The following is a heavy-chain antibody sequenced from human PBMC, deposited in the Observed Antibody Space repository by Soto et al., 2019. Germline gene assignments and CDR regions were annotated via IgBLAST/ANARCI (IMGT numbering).Heavy chain of an antibody. J-gene: IGHJ4*02. CDR2: INPKSGGT. CDR1: GYTFSGHY. CDR3: ARGLYSSPAYVVDS. Sequence: QVQLVQSGAEVRKPGASVKVSCNVTGYTFSGHYLHWVRQAPGQGLEWMGWINPKSGGTNYAQKFQDRVTMTADTSVSAASMELTSLRYDDTAVFYFARGLYSSPAYVVDSWGQGTLVTVSS. V-gene: IGHV1-2*02. D-gene: IGHD6-13*01.